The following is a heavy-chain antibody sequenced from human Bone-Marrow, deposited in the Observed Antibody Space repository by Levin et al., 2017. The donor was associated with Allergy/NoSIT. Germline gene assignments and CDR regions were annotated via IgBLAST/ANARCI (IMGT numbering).Heavy chain of an antibody. CDR1: GFSFSDYY. D-gene: IGHD6-13*01. CDR3: ARVSRGSSSWFDF. J-gene: IGHJ4*02. V-gene: IGHV3-11*05. Sequence: SCAASGFSFSDYYMTWIRQAPGKGLEWVSYISDTSYYTNFADSVKGRFTISRDNAKNSLYLQMNSLRAEDTALYYCARVSRGSSSWFDFWGQGTLVTVSS. CDR2: ISDTSYYT.